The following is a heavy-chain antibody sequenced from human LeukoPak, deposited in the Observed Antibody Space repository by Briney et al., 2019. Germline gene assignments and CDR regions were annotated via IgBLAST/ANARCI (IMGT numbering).Heavy chain of an antibody. CDR1: GFTFSSYA. V-gene: IGHV3-23*01. D-gene: IGHD3-16*02. Sequence: GGSLRLSCAASGFTFSSYAMSWVRQAPGKGLEWVSAISGSGGSTYYADSVKGRFTISRDNSKNTLYLQMNSLRAEDTAVYYCAKDFHSVGSYSLMDYIWGSYRPFDYWGQGTLVTVSS. J-gene: IGHJ4*02. CDR3: AKDFHSVGSYSLMDYIWGSYRPFDY. CDR2: ISGSGGST.